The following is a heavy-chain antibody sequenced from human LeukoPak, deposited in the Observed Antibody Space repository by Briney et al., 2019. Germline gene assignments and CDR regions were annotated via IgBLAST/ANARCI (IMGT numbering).Heavy chain of an antibody. D-gene: IGHD6-19*01. J-gene: IGHJ4*02. CDR2: ISGSGGGT. Sequence: PGESLRLSWAASGFTFTSYAVSWVRQAPGKGLEWVSAISGSGGGTYYGDSVKGRFNISRDNSKNTLYLQMTSLSTEDTAVYYCAKTTTGYSSGRYPGWPVDYWGQGTLVTVSS. CDR3: AKTTTGYSSGRYPGWPVDY. V-gene: IGHV3-23*01. CDR1: GFTFTSYA.